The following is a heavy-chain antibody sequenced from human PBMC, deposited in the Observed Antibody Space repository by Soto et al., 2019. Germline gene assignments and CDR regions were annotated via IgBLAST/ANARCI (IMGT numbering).Heavy chain of an antibody. V-gene: IGHV1-18*01. D-gene: IGHD3-3*01. CDR3: ARDRYYDFWSGYYFSYFDY. CDR1: GYTFTSYG. J-gene: IGHJ4*02. CDR2: ISAYNGNT. Sequence: ASVKVSCKASGYTFTSYGISWVRQAPGQGLEWMGWISAYNGNTNYAQKLQGRVTMTTDTSTSTAYMELRSLRSDDTAVYYCARDRYYDFWSGYYFSYFDYWGQGTLVTVSS.